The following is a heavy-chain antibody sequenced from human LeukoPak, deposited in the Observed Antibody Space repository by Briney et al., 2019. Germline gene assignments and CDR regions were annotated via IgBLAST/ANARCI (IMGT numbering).Heavy chain of an antibody. CDR2: IIPIFGTA. Sequence: ASVKVSCKASGGTFSSYAISWVRQAPGQGLEWMGGIIPIFGTANYAQKFQGRVTITADESTSTAYMELSSLRSEDTAVYYCARDWAAAGRAFDYWGQGTLVTVSS. CDR1: GGTFSSYA. V-gene: IGHV1-69*13. D-gene: IGHD6-13*01. CDR3: ARDWAAAGRAFDY. J-gene: IGHJ4*02.